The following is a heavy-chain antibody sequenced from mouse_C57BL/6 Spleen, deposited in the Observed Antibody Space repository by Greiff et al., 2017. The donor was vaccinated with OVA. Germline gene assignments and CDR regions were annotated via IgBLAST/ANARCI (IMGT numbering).Heavy chain of an antibody. V-gene: IGHV1-64*01. CDR3: ARSGGGYPSMDY. D-gene: IGHD3-1*01. Sequence: QVQLQQPGAELVKPGASVKLSCKASGYTFTSYWMHWVKQRPGQGLEWIGMIHPNSGSTNYNEKFKSKATLTVDKSSSTAYMQLSSLTSEDSAVYYCARSGGGYPSMDYWGQGTSVTVSS. CDR2: IHPNSGST. CDR1: GYTFTSYW. J-gene: IGHJ4*01.